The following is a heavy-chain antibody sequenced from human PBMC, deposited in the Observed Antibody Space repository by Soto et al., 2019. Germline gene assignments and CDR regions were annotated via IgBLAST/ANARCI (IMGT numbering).Heavy chain of an antibody. CDR2: IYSGGST. J-gene: IGHJ5*02. V-gene: IGHV3-66*01. CDR3: ARDARSLHPMYNWFDP. Sequence: GGSLRLSCAASGFTVSSNYMSWVRQAPGKGLEWVSVIYSGGSTYYADSVKGRFTISRDNSKNTLYLQMNSLRAEDTAVYYCARDARSLHPMYNWFDPWGQGTLVTVSS. CDR1: GFTVSSNY.